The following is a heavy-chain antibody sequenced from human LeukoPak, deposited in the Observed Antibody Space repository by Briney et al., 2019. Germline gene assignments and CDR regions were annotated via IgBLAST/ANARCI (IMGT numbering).Heavy chain of an antibody. CDR1: GGSISSYY. D-gene: IGHD4-17*01. CDR3: ARETRYGDFNY. Sequence: SETLSLTCTVSGGSISSYYWSWIRQPAGKGLEWIGRIYTSGSTNYNPSLTSRVTMSVYTSKNQFSLKLSSVTAADTAVYYCARETRYGDFNYWGQGTLVTVSS. CDR2: IYTSGST. V-gene: IGHV4-4*07. J-gene: IGHJ4*02.